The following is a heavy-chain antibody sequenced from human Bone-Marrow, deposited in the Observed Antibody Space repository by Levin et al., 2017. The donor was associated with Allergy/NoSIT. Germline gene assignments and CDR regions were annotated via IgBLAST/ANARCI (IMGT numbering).Heavy chain of an antibody. Sequence: AGGSLRLSCVVSGSGFSFSDYEIHWVRQAPGKGLEWVAVISPDASRKYYADSVKGRFTISRDNSKNTLYLQMNSLRAEDTAVYYCTTLTVASTFDYWGQGTLVTVSS. CDR3: TTLTVASTFDY. D-gene: IGHD6-19*01. J-gene: IGHJ4*02. V-gene: IGHV3-30-3*01. CDR2: ISPDASRK. CDR1: GSGFSFSDYE.